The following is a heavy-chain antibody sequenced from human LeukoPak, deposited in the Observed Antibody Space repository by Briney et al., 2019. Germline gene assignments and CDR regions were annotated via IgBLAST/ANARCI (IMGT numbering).Heavy chain of an antibody. J-gene: IGHJ3*02. CDR3: ARDSIRGRPLVAFDI. CDR2: TKQDGSEK. D-gene: IGHD6-13*01. Sequence: PGGSLRLSCAASGFTFSNYWMSWVRQAPGKGLEWVANTKQDGSEKYYVDSVKGRFTISKGNAKNSLYLQMNSLRAEDTAVYYCARDSIRGRPLVAFDIWGQGTMVTVSS. V-gene: IGHV3-7*01. CDR1: GFTFSNYW.